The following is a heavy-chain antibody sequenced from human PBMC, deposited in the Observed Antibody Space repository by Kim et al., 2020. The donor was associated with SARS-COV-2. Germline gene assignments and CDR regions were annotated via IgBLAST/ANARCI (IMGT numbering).Heavy chain of an antibody. CDR3: ASLPAASSVSYYYYGMDV. J-gene: IGHJ6*02. D-gene: IGHD2-2*01. V-gene: IGHV3-11*06. Sequence: KGRFTIYRDNAKNSLYLQMNSLRAEDTAVYYCASLPAASSVSYYYYGMDVWGQGTTVTVSS.